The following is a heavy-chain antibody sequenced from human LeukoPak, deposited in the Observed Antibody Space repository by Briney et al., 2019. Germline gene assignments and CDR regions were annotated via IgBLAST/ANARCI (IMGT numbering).Heavy chain of an antibody. V-gene: IGHV4-4*07. CDR3: ARELEVRGVIMAAFDH. Sequence: SETLSLTCTVSGGSISSYYWSWIRQPAGKGLEWIGRIYTSGSTNYNPSLKSRVTMSVDTSKNQFSLKLSSVTAADTAVYYCARELEVRGVIMAAFDHWGQGTLVTVSS. CDR1: GGSISSYY. D-gene: IGHD3-10*01. J-gene: IGHJ4*02. CDR2: IYTSGST.